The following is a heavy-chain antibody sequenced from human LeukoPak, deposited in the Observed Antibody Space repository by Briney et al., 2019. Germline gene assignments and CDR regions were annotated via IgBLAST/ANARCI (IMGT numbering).Heavy chain of an antibody. J-gene: IGHJ5*02. D-gene: IGHD1-26*01. Sequence: GGSLRLSCAASGFTLSGRWMSWLRQAPGKGLEWVANINQDGTDKYYVDSVKGRFTISRDNAKNSLYLQMNSLRAEDTAVYYCAREIVGTHKSRFDPWGQGTLVTVSS. CDR1: GFTLSGRW. V-gene: IGHV3-7*03. CDR3: AREIVGTHKSRFDP. CDR2: INQDGTDK.